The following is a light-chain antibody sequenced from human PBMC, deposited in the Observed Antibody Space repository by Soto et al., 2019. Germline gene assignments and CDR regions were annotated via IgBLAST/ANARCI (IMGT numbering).Light chain of an antibody. Sequence: IQMPQCPSTLSASVGDRVTITCRASQSISSWLAWYQQKPGKAPKLLIYDASSLESGVPSRFSGSGSGTEFTLTISSLQPDDFATYYCQQYNSYSPTFSQGTKVDIK. CDR2: DAS. CDR1: QSISSW. V-gene: IGKV1-5*01. CDR3: QQYNSYSPT. J-gene: IGKJ1*01.